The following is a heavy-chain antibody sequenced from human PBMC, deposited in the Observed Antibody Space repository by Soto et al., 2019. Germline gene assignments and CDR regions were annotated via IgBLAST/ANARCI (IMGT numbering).Heavy chain of an antibody. J-gene: IGHJ5*02. CDR1: GYTFTSYG. CDR3: ARSLLDYPTFHRFDP. D-gene: IGHD4-17*01. CDR2: ISAYNGNT. V-gene: IGHV1-18*01. Sequence: QVQLVQSGAEVKKPGASVKVSCKASGYTFTSYGISWVRQAPGQGLEWMGWISAYNGNTNYAQNLQGRVTMTTDTSTSTAYMELRSLRSDDTAVYYCARSLLDYPTFHRFDPWGQGTLVTVSS.